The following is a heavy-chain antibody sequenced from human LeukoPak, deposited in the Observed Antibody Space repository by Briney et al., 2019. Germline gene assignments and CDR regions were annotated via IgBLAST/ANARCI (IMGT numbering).Heavy chain of an antibody. CDR2: INSDGSST. CDR1: GFTFSSYW. Sequence: GGSLRLSCAASGFTFSSYWMHWVRQAPGKGLVWVSRINSDGSSTNYADSVKGRFTISRDNARNKLYLQMTSLRAEDTAVYYCARGPAPYYYDSSGYYHYYYYYGMDVWGQGTTVTVSS. V-gene: IGHV3-74*01. CDR3: ARGPAPYYYDSSGYYHYYYYYGMDV. D-gene: IGHD3-22*01. J-gene: IGHJ6*02.